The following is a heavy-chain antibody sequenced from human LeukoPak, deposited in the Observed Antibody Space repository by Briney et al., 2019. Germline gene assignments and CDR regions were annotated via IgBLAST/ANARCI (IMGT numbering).Heavy chain of an antibody. CDR3: ASRYDYSSVADY. Sequence: SETLSLTCTVSGGSISSSSYYWGWIRQPPGKGLEWIGSIYYSGSSYYNPSLKSRVTISVDTSKNQFSLKLSSVTAADTAVYYCASRYDYSSVADYWGQGTLVTVSS. CDR2: IYYSGSS. J-gene: IGHJ4*02. V-gene: IGHV4-39*07. D-gene: IGHD3-22*01. CDR1: GGSISSSSYY.